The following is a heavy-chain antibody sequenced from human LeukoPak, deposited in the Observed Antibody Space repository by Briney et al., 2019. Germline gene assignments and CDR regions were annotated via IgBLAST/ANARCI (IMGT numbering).Heavy chain of an antibody. J-gene: IGHJ4*02. CDR1: AGTFTGYY. Sequence: SGKVSCKASAGTFTGYYVHWVRHAPEQGREWMGWINPNMGGTNYARKFQGRVTMTRDTSISTAYRERSRLRSDDPGVYYCARDRDYYDRSGYYYDWGKGTLVTVS. CDR2: INPNMGGT. V-gene: IGHV1-2*02. D-gene: IGHD3-22*01. CDR3: ARDRDYYDRSGYYYD.